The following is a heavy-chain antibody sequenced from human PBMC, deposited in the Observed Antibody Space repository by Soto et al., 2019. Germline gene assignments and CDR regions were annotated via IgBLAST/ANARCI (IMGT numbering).Heavy chain of an antibody. CDR1: GFTFSSYA. D-gene: IGHD2-2*01. CDR3: AKANSFSCSGTTCYAFYFDY. J-gene: IGHJ4*02. CDR2: ISGSGGRT. Sequence: EVQLLESGGGFVPPGGSLRLSCAVSGFTFSSYAMSWVRPAPGKGLEWISYISGSGGRTYYADSVKGRFTISRDNSKNTVYLQMNSLRVEDTAVYYCAKANSFSCSGTTCYAFYFDYWGQGTLVTVSS. V-gene: IGHV3-23*01.